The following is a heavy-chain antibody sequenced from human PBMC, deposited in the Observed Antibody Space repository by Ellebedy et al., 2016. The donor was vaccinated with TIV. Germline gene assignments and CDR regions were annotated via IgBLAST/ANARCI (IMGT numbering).Heavy chain of an antibody. CDR3: ARDRDGTLDY. J-gene: IGHJ4*02. CDR1: GGSISSYY. D-gene: IGHD1-1*01. V-gene: IGHV4-59*01. Sequence: SETLSLXCTVSGGSISSYYWSWIRQPPGKGLEWIGYIYYSGSTNYNPSLKSRVTISVDTSKNQFSLKLSSVTAADTAVYYCARDRDGTLDYWGQGTLVTVSS. CDR2: IYYSGST.